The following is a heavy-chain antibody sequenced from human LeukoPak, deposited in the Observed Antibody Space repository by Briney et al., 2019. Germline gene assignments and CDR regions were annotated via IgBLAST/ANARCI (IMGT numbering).Heavy chain of an antibody. J-gene: IGHJ4*02. Sequence: NPSETLSLTCTVSGGSISSSSYYWGWIRQPPGKGLEWIGSIYYSGSTYYNPSLKSRVTISVDTSKNQFSLKLSSVTAADTAVYYCARVLPGADYYDSSGSTDPYYFDYWGQGTLVTVSS. D-gene: IGHD3-22*01. CDR2: IYYSGST. CDR3: ARVLPGADYYDSSGSTDPYYFDY. V-gene: IGHV4-39*07. CDR1: GGSISSSSYY.